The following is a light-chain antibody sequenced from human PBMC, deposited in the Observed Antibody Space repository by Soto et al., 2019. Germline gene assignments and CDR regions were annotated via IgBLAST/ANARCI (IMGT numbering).Light chain of an antibody. CDR2: DVS. J-gene: IGLJ1*01. CDR1: SSHVDDYNY. Sequence: QSALTQPRSVSGSPGQSVTISCTGTSSHVDDYNYVSWFQQHPGKAPKLMIYDVSERPSGVPDRFSVSKSGNTASLTISGLQAEDEADYYCCSYGGTFYVFGTGTKLTVL. V-gene: IGLV2-11*01. CDR3: CSYGGTFYV.